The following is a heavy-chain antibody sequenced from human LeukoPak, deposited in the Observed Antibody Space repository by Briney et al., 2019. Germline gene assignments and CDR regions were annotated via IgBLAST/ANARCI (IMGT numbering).Heavy chain of an antibody. D-gene: IGHD2-15*01. J-gene: IGHJ5*02. V-gene: IGHV5-10-1*01. CDR2: IDPSDSYT. CDR1: GYSFTSYW. CDR3: ARGYCGGGSCNWFDP. Sequence: GESLKISCKGSGYSFTSYWITWVRQMAGKGLEWMGKIDPSDSYTNYSPSFQGHVTISADKSISTAYLQWSGLKASDTAMYYCARGYCGGGSCNWFDPWGQGTLVTVSS.